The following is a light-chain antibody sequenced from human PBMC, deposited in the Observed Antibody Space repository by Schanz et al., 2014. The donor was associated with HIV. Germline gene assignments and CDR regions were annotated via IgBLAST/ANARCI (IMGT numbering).Light chain of an antibody. V-gene: IGKV3-15*01. CDR3: QQYGSPPYT. CDR1: QGVTSN. CDR2: RAS. J-gene: IGKJ2*01. Sequence: EIVMTQSPATLSVSLGEGATLSCRASQGVTSNLAWYQQRPGQAPRLLIYRASTRAAGIPARFSGSGSGTEFTLTISRLEPEDFAVYYCQQYGSPPYTFGQGTKLEIK.